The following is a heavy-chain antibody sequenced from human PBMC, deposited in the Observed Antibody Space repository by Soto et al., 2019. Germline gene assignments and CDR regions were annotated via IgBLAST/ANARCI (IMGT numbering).Heavy chain of an antibody. Sequence: EVQLLESVGGLVQPGGSLRLSCTASGFTFSRHAMTWVRQAPGKGLEWVSGLSDSGGSIYYADSVKGRFTISRDNSMNTLYLQMNTLRAEDTAIYYCAKVSSSWYAGFFDLWGQGTLVTVSS. CDR1: GFTFSRHA. V-gene: IGHV3-23*01. J-gene: IGHJ4*02. D-gene: IGHD6-13*01. CDR3: AKVSSSWYAGFFDL. CDR2: LSDSGGSI.